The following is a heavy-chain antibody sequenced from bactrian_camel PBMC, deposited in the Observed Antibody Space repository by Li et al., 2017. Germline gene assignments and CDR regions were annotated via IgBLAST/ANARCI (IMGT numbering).Heavy chain of an antibody. Sequence: VQLVESGGGSVQSGGSLRLSCAASGFTFSSYEMSWVRQPPGKGLEWVSTINSGGGSTTYADSVKGRFTISGDNAKNTVYLQLNSLKTEDMAMYYCTVANYGDSAMDYWGQGTQVTVS. D-gene: IGHD5*01. CDR3: TVANYGDSAMDY. CDR2: INSGGGST. V-gene: IGHV3S40*01. J-gene: IGHJ4*01. CDR1: GFTFSSYE.